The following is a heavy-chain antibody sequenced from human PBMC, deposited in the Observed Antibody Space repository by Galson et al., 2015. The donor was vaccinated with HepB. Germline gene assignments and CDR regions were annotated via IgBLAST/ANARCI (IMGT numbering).Heavy chain of an antibody. Sequence: QSGAEVKKPGESLKISCKGSGYSFTSYWIGWVRQMPGKGLEWMGIIYPGDSDTRYSPSFQGQVTISADKSISTAYLQWSSLKASDTAMYYCARPFSSGYYGSYYGMDVWGQGTTVTVSS. CDR3: ARPFSSGYYGSYYGMDV. V-gene: IGHV5-51*01. CDR1: GYSFTSYW. D-gene: IGHD3-22*01. CDR2: IYPGDSDT. J-gene: IGHJ6*02.